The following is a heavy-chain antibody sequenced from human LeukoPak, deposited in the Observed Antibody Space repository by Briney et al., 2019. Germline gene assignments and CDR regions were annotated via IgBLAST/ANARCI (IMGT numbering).Heavy chain of an antibody. CDR2: ISHDGSNK. V-gene: IGHV3-30*03. J-gene: IGHJ6*02. D-gene: IGHD2-2*01. Sequence: GGSLRLSCAASGFTFSTYGMHWVRQAPGMGLESVAVISHDGSNKYYADSVKGRFTISRDNSKNTLYLQMNSLRAADTAVYYCARDSSAYYYGMDVWGQGTTVTVSS. CDR3: ARDSSAYYYGMDV. CDR1: GFTFSTYG.